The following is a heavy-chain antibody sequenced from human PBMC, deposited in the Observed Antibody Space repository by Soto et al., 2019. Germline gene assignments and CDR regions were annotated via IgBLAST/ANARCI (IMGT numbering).Heavy chain of an antibody. CDR3: ARDIMGTNYSYYGMDV. CDR2: IYYSGST. V-gene: IGHV4-59*01. Sequence: QVQLQESGPGLVKPSETLSLTCTVSGGSISSYYWSWIRQPPGKGLEWIGYIYYSGSTNYNPSLKSRVTISVDTSKNPFSLKLSSVTAADTAVYYCARDIMGTNYSYYGMDVWGQGTTVTVSS. D-gene: IGHD2-8*01. CDR1: GGSISSYY. J-gene: IGHJ6*02.